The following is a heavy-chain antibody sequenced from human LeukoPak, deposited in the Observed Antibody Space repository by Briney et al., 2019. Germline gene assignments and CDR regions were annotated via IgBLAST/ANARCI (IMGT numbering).Heavy chain of an antibody. V-gene: IGHV3-53*01. CDR3: ATGPTVVTSSLY. Sequence: GGSLRLSCADSGFTVSSNCMSWVRQAPGKGLEWVSFTYSGGTTYYTDSVKGRFTISRDNSKNTVFLQMNSLRAEDTAVYYCATGPTVVTSSLYWGQGTLVTVSS. D-gene: IGHD4-23*01. CDR2: TYSGGTT. CDR1: GFTVSSNC. J-gene: IGHJ4*02.